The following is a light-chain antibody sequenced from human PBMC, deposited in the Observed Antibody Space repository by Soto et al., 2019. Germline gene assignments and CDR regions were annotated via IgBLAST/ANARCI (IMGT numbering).Light chain of an antibody. CDR1: QSVSSSY. CDR3: QQSVT. CDR2: GES. V-gene: IGKV3-20*01. Sequence: EIVFTQSPATLSLSPGERATLSCRASQSVSSSYLAWSLHKPGQSPRLLIYGESRRAAGIPDRFSGSGSGTDFTLTISKLEHEDVAVYHCQQSVTFGQGTRLEIK. J-gene: IGKJ5*01.